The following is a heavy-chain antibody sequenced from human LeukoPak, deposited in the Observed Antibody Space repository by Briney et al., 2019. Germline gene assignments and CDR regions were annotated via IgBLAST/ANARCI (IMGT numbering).Heavy chain of an antibody. CDR2: IHYSGSS. D-gene: IGHD5-24*01. CDR1: GGSISSYY. CDR3: ARLRRDAYSTFDY. J-gene: IGHJ4*02. V-gene: IGHV4-59*08. Sequence: PSETLSLTCTVSGGSISSYYWSWLRRPPGKGLEWIGNIHYSGSSDYNPSPKSRVTISVDMSKNQFSLKLRFVTAADTAVYYCARLRRDAYSTFDYWGQGTLVTVSS.